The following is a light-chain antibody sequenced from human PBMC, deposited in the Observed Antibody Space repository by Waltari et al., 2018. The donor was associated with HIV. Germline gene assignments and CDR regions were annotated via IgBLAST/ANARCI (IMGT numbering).Light chain of an antibody. Sequence: ETVLTHSPASLSLSPGERATLSCRANQSVSDFLAWYRQTPGQPPRLLIYDASTRATGTPARFSGSGSGTDFTLTISSLEPEDFAVYYCQQRSHWPLTFGGGTKVEMK. CDR2: DAS. CDR3: QQRSHWPLT. J-gene: IGKJ4*01. CDR1: QSVSDF. V-gene: IGKV3-11*01.